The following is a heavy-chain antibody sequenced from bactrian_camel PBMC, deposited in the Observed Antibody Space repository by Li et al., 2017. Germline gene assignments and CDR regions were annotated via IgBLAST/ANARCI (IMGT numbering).Heavy chain of an antibody. CDR3: AVGRYVSCAGSWSATTEYMY. Sequence: HVQLVESGGGLVQPGGSLRLSCTASGFTFDDSDMGWFRQAPGKEREGFSCIDRDGKGTSYAESVNGRFTISRDNAKSTLYLQMDNPKPEDTALYYCAVGRYVSCAGSWSATTEYMYWGQGTQVTVS. D-gene: IGHD3*01. J-gene: IGHJ4*01. V-gene: IGHV3S61*01. CDR1: GFTFDDSD. CDR2: IDRDGKGT.